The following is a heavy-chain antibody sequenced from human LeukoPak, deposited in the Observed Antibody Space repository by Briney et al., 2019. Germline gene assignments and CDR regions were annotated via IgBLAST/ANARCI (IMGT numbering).Heavy chain of an antibody. J-gene: IGHJ4*02. D-gene: IGHD4-17*01. CDR3: ATGISRHYGDFDY. V-gene: IGHV1-24*01. Sequence: ASVKVSCKVSGYTLTELSMHWVRQAPGKGLEWMGGFDPEDGETIYAQKFQGRVTMTEDTSTDTAYMELSSLRSEDTAVYYCATGISRHYGDFDYWGREPWSPSPQ. CDR2: FDPEDGET. CDR1: GYTLTELS.